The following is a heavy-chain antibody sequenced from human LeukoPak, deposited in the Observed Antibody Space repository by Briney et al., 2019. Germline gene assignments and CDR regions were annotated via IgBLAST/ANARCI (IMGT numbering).Heavy chain of an antibody. V-gene: IGHV3-30-3*01. CDR3: ARSLSGSSY. J-gene: IGHJ4*02. Sequence: PGGSLRLSCAASGFTFSSYATHWVRQAPGKGLEWVAVISYDGSNKYYADSVKGRFTISRDNSKNTLYLQMNSLRAEDTAVYYCARSLSGSSYWGQGTLVTVSS. D-gene: IGHD3-22*01. CDR2: ISYDGSNK. CDR1: GFTFSSYA.